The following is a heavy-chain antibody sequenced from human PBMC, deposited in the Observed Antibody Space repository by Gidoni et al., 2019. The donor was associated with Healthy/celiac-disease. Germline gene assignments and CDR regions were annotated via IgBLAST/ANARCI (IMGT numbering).Heavy chain of an antibody. CDR3: ARQDDSSGPRPDAFDI. V-gene: IGHV5-51*01. D-gene: IGHD3-22*01. CDR1: GYSFTSYW. Sequence: EVQLVQSGAAVKTPGESLQISCQGSGYSFTSYWIGWVRQKPGKGLEGMRSIKPGDSETRDSPSFQGKVTISADKSISTAYLQWSSLKASDTAMYYCARQDDSSGPRPDAFDIWGQGTMVTVSS. J-gene: IGHJ3*02. CDR2: IKPGDSET.